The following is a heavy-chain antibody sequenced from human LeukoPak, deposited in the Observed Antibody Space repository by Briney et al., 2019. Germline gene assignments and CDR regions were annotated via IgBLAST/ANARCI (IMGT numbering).Heavy chain of an antibody. J-gene: IGHJ4*02. Sequence: GGSLRLSCAASGFTVSSNYMSWVRQAPGKGLEWVAVISYDGSNKYYADSVKGRFTISRDNSKNTLYLQMNSLRAEDTAVYYCAKAFLHTDPQIDYWGQGTLVTVSS. CDR3: AKAFLHTDPQIDY. V-gene: IGHV3-30*18. CDR1: GFTVSSNY. D-gene: IGHD4-11*01. CDR2: ISYDGSNK.